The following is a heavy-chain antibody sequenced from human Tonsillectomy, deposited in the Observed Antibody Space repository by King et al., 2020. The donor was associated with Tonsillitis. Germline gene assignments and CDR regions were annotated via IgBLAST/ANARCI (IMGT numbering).Heavy chain of an antibody. J-gene: IGHJ4*02. V-gene: IGHV3-30*18. Sequence: VQLVESGGGVVQPGRSLRLSCAASGFPFSDCGMHWVRQAPGQGLDLVAAISYDGSDKDYGDSVRGRFTISRDNSRNTLYLQVNSLRPDDTAVYYCAKEGGAQYCSSARCSADHWGQGILVTVSS. D-gene: IGHD2-2*01. CDR2: ISYDGSDK. CDR1: GFPFSDCG. CDR3: AKEGGAQYCSSARCSADH.